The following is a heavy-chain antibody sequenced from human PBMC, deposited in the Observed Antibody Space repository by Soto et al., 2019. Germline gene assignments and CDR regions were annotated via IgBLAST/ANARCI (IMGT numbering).Heavy chain of an antibody. CDR2: IIPIFGTA. D-gene: IGHD3-22*01. Sequence: GASVKVSCKASGGTFSSYAISWVRQAPGQGLEWMGGIIPIFGTANYAQKFQGRVTITADESTSTAYMELSSLRSEDTAVYYCARDQGYCDSSGYWPYYGMDVWGQGTTVTVSS. CDR1: GGTFSSYA. CDR3: ARDQGYCDSSGYWPYYGMDV. V-gene: IGHV1-69*13. J-gene: IGHJ6*02.